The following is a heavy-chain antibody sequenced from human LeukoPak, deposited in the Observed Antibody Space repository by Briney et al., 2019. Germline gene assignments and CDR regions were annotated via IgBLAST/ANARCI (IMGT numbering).Heavy chain of an antibody. V-gene: IGHV1-24*01. D-gene: IGHD3-3*01. CDR2: FDPESGER. Sequence: ASVKVSCKVSGFAFTEMSLHWVRQTPRKGLEWMGGFDPESGERVYAQSFRGRVTLSEDTSTDTAYMELSSLTSEDTAVYYCADFGVVTHWFDPWGQGTLVTVSS. CDR3: ADFGVVTHWFDP. CDR1: GFAFTEMS. J-gene: IGHJ5*02.